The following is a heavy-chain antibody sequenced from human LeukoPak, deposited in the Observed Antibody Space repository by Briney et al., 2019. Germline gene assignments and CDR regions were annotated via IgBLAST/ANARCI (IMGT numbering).Heavy chain of an antibody. Sequence: SETLSLTCTVSGGSISSGGYYWSWIRQHPGKGLEWIGYSYYSGSTYYNPSLKSRVTISVDTSKNQFSLKLSSVTAADTAVYYCARDRFGIAAAGTWGQGALVTVSS. CDR2: SYYSGST. J-gene: IGHJ4*02. V-gene: IGHV4-31*03. CDR3: ARDRFGIAAAGT. D-gene: IGHD6-13*01. CDR1: GGSISSGGYY.